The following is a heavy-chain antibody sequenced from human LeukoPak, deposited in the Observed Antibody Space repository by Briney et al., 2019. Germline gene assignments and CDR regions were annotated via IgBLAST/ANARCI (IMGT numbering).Heavy chain of an antibody. CDR2: ISSSGSTI. Sequence: GGPLRLSCAASGITFSSFDMSWIRQAPGKGLEWVSYISSSGSTIYYADSVKGRFTISRDNAKNSLYLQMNSLRAEDTAVYYCARANFWSGYSYWGQGTLVTVSS. D-gene: IGHD3-3*01. CDR1: GITFSSFD. CDR3: ARANFWSGYSY. J-gene: IGHJ4*02. V-gene: IGHV3-11*04.